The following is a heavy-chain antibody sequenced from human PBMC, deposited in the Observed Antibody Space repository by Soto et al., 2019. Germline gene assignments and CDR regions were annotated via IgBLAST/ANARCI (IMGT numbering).Heavy chain of an antibody. CDR1: GFPFGDFS. CDR2: NRWNGEAV. J-gene: IGHJ5*02. Sequence: SRRLSCSASGFPFGDFSMHWVRRVPGKGLEWVAGNRWNGEAVGYAASVKGRCTSSRDNAKKLLFLQMNSLRVDDTALYYCVKDGEAASPGWFDTWGQGTQVTVSS. CDR3: VKDGEAASPGWFDT. V-gene: IGHV3-9*01. D-gene: IGHD6-6*01.